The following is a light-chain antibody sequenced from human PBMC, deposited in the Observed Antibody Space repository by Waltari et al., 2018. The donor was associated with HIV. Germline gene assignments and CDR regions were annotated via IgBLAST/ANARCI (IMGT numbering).Light chain of an antibody. CDR2: GNS. J-gene: IGLJ3*02. V-gene: IGLV1-40*01. CDR3: QSYDSSLSNWV. CDR1: SSTIGAGYA. Sequence: QSVLTQPPSVSGAPGQRVTISCTGSSSTIGAGYAVHWYQQLPGTAPKLLIYGNSNRPSGVPDRFSGSKSGTSASLAITGLQPDDETDYYCQSYDSSLSNWVFGGGTKLTVL.